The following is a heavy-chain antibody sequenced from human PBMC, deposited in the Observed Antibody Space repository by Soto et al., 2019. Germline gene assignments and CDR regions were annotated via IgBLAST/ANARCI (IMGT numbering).Heavy chain of an antibody. CDR3: ARGLATLPVFAFDI. J-gene: IGHJ3*02. CDR1: GISLSTSGVG. Sequence: ASGPTLVNPTQTLTLTCTLSGISLSTSGVGLGWIRQTPGKALEWLALVYWNDDKHYSPSLKSRLTITKDTSQNQAILTMTNMDPVDTATYFCARGLATLPVFAFDIWGQGTVVTVSS. CDR2: VYWNDDK. V-gene: IGHV2-5*01.